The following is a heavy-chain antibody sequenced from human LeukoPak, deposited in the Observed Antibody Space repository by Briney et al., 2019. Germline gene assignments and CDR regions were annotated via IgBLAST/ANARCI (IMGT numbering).Heavy chain of an antibody. D-gene: IGHD3-9*01. J-gene: IGHJ4*02. CDR2: ISSGSSHR. CDR3: ALGYDILTGRFDY. V-gene: IGHV3-21*01. Sequence: GGSLRLSCAASGFTFSSYSMNWVRQAPGKGLEWVSSISSGSSHRYYADSVKGRFTISRDNAKNSLYLQMNSLRAEDTAVYYCALGYDILTGRFDYWGQGTLVTVSS. CDR1: GFTFSSYS.